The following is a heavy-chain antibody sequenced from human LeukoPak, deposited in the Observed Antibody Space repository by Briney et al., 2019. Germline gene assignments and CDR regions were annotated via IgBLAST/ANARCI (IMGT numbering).Heavy chain of an antibody. Sequence: GASVKVSRKASGYTFTGYYMHWVRQAPGQGLEWMGRINPNSGGTNYAQKFQGRVTMTRDTSISTAYMELSRLRSDDTAVYYCARIGEVGYYDSSGRGDAFDIWGQGTMVTVSS. CDR2: INPNSGGT. D-gene: IGHD3-22*01. J-gene: IGHJ3*02. V-gene: IGHV1-2*06. CDR3: ARIGEVGYYDSSGRGDAFDI. CDR1: GYTFTGYY.